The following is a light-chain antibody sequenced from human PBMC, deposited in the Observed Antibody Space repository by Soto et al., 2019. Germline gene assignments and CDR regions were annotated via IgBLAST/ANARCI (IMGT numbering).Light chain of an antibody. J-gene: IGKJ4*01. Sequence: EIVLTQSPGTLSLSPGERATLSCRASQSISSSTYLAWYQQKPGQAPRLLIYDAFSRATGVPDRFRGSGSGADFTLTITRLEPEDFAVYYCQQYGSSPLTFGGGTKVEIK. CDR1: QSISSSTY. CDR2: DAF. CDR3: QQYGSSPLT. V-gene: IGKV3-20*01.